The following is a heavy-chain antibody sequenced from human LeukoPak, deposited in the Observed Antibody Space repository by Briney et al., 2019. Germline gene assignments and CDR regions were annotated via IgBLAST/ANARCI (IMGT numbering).Heavy chain of an antibody. CDR2: IYHSGST. J-gene: IGHJ4*02. CDR3: ARHVHVSMIVVILSDYFDY. Sequence: PSETLSLTCAVSGASISSHNWWWSWVRQPPGKGLEWIGEIYHSGSTNYNPSLKSRVTMSVDKSKNQFSLNLSSVTAADTAVYYCARHVHVSMIVVILSDYFDYWGRGTLVSVSS. D-gene: IGHD3-22*01. CDR1: GASISSHNW. V-gene: IGHV4-4*02.